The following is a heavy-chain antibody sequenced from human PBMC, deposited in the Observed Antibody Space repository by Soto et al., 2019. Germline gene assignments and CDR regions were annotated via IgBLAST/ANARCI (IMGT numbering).Heavy chain of an antibody. Sequence: PSQTLSLTCAISGDSVSSNSAACNWIRQSPSRGLEWLGRTYYRSKWYNDYAVSVKSRITINPDTSKNQFSLQLNSVTPEDTAVNYCARDPVPAVYNWFDPWGQGTLVTVS. CDR3: ARDPVPAVYNWFDP. V-gene: IGHV6-1*01. CDR2: TYYRSKWYN. J-gene: IGHJ5*02. D-gene: IGHD2-2*01. CDR1: GDSVSSNSAA.